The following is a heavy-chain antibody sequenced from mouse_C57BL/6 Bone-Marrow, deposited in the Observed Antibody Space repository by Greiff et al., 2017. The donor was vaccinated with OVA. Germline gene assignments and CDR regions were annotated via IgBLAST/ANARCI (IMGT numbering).Heavy chain of an antibody. CDR1: GYTFTSYW. Sequence: QVQLQQPGAELVKPGASVKLSCKASGYTFTSYWMHWVKQRPGQGLEWIGMIHPNRGSTNYNEKFKSKATLTVDKSSSTAYMQLSSLTSEDSAVYYCARGEGITTVVEGFDYWGQGTTLTVSS. V-gene: IGHV1-64*01. D-gene: IGHD1-1*01. CDR2: IHPNRGST. CDR3: ARGEGITTVVEGFDY. J-gene: IGHJ2*01.